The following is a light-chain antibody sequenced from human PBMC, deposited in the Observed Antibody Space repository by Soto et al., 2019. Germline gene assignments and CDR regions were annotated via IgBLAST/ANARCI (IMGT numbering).Light chain of an antibody. V-gene: IGLV2-14*01. CDR3: SSYTRSSTLVV. Sequence: QSALTQPASVSGSPGQSITISCTGTSSDVGGYNYVSWYQQHPGKAPKLTIYGVSNRTSGVSNRFSGSKSGNTASLTISGLQAEDEADYYCSSYTRSSTLVVFGGGTKVTVL. CDR1: SSDVGGYNY. J-gene: IGLJ2*01. CDR2: GVS.